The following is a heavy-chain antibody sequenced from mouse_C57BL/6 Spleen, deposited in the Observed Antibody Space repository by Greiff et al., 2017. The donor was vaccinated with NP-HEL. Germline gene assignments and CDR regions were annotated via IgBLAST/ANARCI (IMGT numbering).Heavy chain of an antibody. CDR1: GFTFSSYA. Sequence: EVQRVESGEGLVKPGGSLKLSCAASGFTFSSYAMSWVRQTPEKRLEWVAYISSGGDYIYYADTVKGRFTISRDNARNTLYLQMSSLKSEDTAMYYCTRLLRPYYAMDYWGQGTSVTVSS. D-gene: IGHD1-1*01. J-gene: IGHJ4*01. V-gene: IGHV5-9-1*02. CDR2: ISSGGDYI. CDR3: TRLLRPYYAMDY.